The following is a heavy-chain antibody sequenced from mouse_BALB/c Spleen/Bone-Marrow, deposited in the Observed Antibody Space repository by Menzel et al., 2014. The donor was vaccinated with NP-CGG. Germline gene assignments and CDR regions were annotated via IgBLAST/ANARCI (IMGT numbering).Heavy chain of an antibody. CDR1: GFSLTSYG. Sequence: VKLMESGPGLVQPSQSLSITCTVSGFSLTSYGVHWVRQPPGKGLEWLGVIWSGGSTTYNAAFISRLSISKDNSKSQVFFKMNSLQADDTAIYYCARQPLRRHAMDYWGQGTSVTVSS. CDR2: IWSGGST. CDR3: ARQPLRRHAMDY. V-gene: IGHV2-4*02. J-gene: IGHJ4*01. D-gene: IGHD1-2*01.